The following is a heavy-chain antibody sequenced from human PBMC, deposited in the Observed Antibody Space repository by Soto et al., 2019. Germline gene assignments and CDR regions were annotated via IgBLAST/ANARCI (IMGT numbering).Heavy chain of an antibody. J-gene: IGHJ4*02. Sequence: PSETLSLTCTVSGGSISPYYWSWIRQPAGKGLEWIGRIYASGSTNYNPSLKGRVTMSVATSKNQFSLKLSSVTAADTAVYYCARGGMVIIPTATAFDYWGQGTLVTVPQ. CDR2: IYASGST. CDR3: ARGGMVIIPTATAFDY. D-gene: IGHD2-2*01. V-gene: IGHV4-4*07. CDR1: GGSISPYY.